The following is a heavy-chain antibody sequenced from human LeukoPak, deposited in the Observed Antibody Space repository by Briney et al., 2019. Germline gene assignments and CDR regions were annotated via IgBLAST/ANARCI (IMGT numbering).Heavy chain of an antibody. J-gene: IGHJ5*01. V-gene: IGHV3-30*02. Sequence: GGSLRLSCAASGFTFSSSDMHWVRQAPGKGLEWVAFIRYDGNNKYYADSVKGRLTITRDNSKNTLYMQMNSLRAADTAVYYCAKGYRNHLLILLDSWGQGTLVTVSS. CDR2: IRYDGNNK. CDR3: AKGYRNHLLILLDS. D-gene: IGHD3-16*01. CDR1: GFTFSSSD.